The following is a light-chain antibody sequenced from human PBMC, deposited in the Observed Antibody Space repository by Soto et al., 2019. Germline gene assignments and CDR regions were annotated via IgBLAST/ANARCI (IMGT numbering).Light chain of an antibody. V-gene: IGKV1-33*01. Sequence: IQMTQSPSSLSASVEDRVTITCQASQDITNYLIWYQQKPGKAPKLLIYDASSLGTGVSSRFSGSGSGTHFTLTISSLQPEDIATYYCQQFDSVPCTFGQGTKLEMK. CDR1: QDITNY. CDR2: DAS. CDR3: QQFDSVPCT. J-gene: IGKJ2*02.